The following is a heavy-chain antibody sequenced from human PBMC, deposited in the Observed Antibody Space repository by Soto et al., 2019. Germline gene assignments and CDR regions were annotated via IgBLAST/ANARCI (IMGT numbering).Heavy chain of an antibody. J-gene: IGHJ4*02. CDR3: AKREVNTYGLFH. D-gene: IGHD5-18*01. V-gene: IGHV3-74*01. CDR1: GFSFSSYW. Sequence: EVQLVESGGGLVQPGGSLRLSCAASGFSFSSYWIHWVRQAPGKGLVWVSRIKTDGSSADYADSVKGRFTISRDNAKNTLYLQMNSLRGEDTAVYYCAKREVNTYGLFHWGQGTLVTVSS. CDR2: IKTDGSSA.